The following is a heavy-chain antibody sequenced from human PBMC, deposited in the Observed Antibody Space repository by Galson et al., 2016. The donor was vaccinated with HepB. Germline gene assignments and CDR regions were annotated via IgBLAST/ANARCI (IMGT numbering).Heavy chain of an antibody. V-gene: IGHV4-31*03. J-gene: IGHJ4*02. CDR2: IYYTGST. CDR3: ARIEMATIA. CDR1: GGSISSGGYY. D-gene: IGHD5-24*01. Sequence: TLSLTCTVSGGSISSGGYYWSWIRQHPGKGLEWIGHIYYTGSTYYNPSLKSRVIISLDTSKNQFSLKLSSVTAADTAVYYCARIEMATIAWGQGTLVTVSS.